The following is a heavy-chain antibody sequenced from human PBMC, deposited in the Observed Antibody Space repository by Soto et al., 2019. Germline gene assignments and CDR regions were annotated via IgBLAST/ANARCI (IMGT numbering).Heavy chain of an antibody. CDR3: AHTYYDFWSGYYTPGY. J-gene: IGHJ4*02. CDR2: IYWDDDK. CDR1: GFSLSTSGVG. V-gene: IGHV2-5*02. Sequence: SGPTLVNPTQTLTLTCTFSGFSLSTSGVGVGWIRQPPGKALEWLALIYWDDDKRYSPSLKSRLTITKDTSKNQVVLTMTNMDPVDTATYYCAHTYYDFWSGYYTPGYWGQGTLVTVSS. D-gene: IGHD3-3*01.